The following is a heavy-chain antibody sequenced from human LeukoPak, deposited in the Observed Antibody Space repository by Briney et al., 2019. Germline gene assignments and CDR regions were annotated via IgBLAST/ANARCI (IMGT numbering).Heavy chain of an antibody. D-gene: IGHD3-10*01. V-gene: IGHV3-7*01. Sequence: GGSLRVSYAASGFTFSSYWMSWVRQAPGKGLEWVANIKQDGGEKYYVDCVKGRFTISRDNAKNSLYLQMNSLRAEDTAVYYCARDHSGIFDLWGRGTLVTVSS. CDR3: ARDHSGIFDL. CDR2: IKQDGGEK. CDR1: GFTFSSYW. J-gene: IGHJ2*01.